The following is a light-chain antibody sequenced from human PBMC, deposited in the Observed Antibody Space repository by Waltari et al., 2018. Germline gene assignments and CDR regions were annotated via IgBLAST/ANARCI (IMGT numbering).Light chain of an antibody. V-gene: IGKV3-15*01. CDR2: DAS. CDR3: QQYNNWPGT. CDR1: QSVSSK. J-gene: IGKJ1*01. Sequence: EMLMTQLPATLSVSPGERATLSCRASQSVSSKLAWYQQRPGQAPRLLIYDASTRATGIPARFSGSGSGTDFTLTISSLQSEDFAVYYCQQYNNWPGTFGRGTKVEIK.